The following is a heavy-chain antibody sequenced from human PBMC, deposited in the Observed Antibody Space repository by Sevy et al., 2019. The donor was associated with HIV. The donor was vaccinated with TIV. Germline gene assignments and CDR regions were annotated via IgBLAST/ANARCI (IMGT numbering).Heavy chain of an antibody. CDR3: AKRVPNDHYYYYMDV. Sequence: GGSLRLSCAASGFTFKNYAMSWVRQAPGKGLEWVSVISGSGGTTYYADSVKGRFTISRVNSKNTLYLQMNSLRAEDTAVYYGAKRVPNDHYYYYMDVWGKGTTVTVSS. CDR1: GFTFKNYA. D-gene: IGHD1-1*01. J-gene: IGHJ6*03. V-gene: IGHV3-23*01. CDR2: ISGSGGTT.